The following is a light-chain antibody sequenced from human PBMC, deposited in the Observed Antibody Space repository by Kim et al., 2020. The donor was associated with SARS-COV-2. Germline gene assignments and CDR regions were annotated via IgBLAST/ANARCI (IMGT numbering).Light chain of an antibody. Sequence: SVGDRVTITCRASQSISSYLNWYQQKPGKAPKLLIYAASSLQSGVPSRFSGSGSGTDFNLTISSLQPEDFATYYCQQGYSSPPWTFGQGTKVEIK. J-gene: IGKJ1*01. CDR2: AAS. CDR1: QSISSY. CDR3: QQGYSSPPWT. V-gene: IGKV1-39*01.